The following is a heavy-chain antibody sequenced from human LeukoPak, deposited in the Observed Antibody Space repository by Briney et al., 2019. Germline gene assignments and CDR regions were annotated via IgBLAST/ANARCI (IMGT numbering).Heavy chain of an antibody. CDR3: AKDYYDSSGYPDY. CDR2: ISDDGSIT. J-gene: IGHJ4*02. V-gene: IGHV3-74*03. CDR1: GFTFSRDW. Sequence: GGSLRLSCAASGFTFSRDWMHWVRQAPGKGLVWVSRISDDGSITTYADSVQGRFTISRDNSKNTLYLQMNSLRAEDTAVYYCAKDYYDSSGYPDYWGQGTLVTVSS. D-gene: IGHD3-22*01.